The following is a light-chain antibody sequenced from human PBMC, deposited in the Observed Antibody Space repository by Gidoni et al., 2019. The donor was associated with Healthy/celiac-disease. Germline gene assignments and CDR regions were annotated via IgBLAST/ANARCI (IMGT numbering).Light chain of an antibody. CDR3: CSYAGRDVV. CDR2: EGS. J-gene: IGLJ2*01. Sequence: QSALTQPASVSGSPGQSFTISCTGTSSDVGSYNLVSWYQQHPGKAPKLMIYEGSKRPSGVSNRFSGSKSGNTASLTISGLQAEDEADYYCCSYAGRDVVFGGGTKLTVL. V-gene: IGLV2-23*01. CDR1: SSDVGSYNL.